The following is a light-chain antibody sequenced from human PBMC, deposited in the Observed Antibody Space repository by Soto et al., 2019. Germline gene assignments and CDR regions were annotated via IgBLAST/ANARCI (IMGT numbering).Light chain of an antibody. J-gene: IGKJ5*01. V-gene: IGKV1D-12*01. Sequence: DIHMTQSPSSVSASVGDRVTITCRASQGIAGWLSWYQHKPGKAPKLLIYAASTLQSGVPSRFSGSGSETDFTLTITSLQPEDFATYYCQQSNMFPITFGQGTRLEMK. CDR1: QGIAGW. CDR3: QQSNMFPIT. CDR2: AAS.